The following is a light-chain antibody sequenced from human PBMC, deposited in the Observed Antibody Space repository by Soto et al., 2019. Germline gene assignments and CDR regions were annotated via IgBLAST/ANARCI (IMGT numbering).Light chain of an antibody. CDR2: EVS. V-gene: IGKV2D-29*01. CDR3: TQSLQFPIT. Sequence: DIVMTQTPLSLSVTPVQPASSSFNSGRSLLHSDRKTYLFWYLQKPGQPPQLLIYEVSNRFSGVPDRFSGSGSGTDFTLKISRVEAEDVGVYYCTQSLQFPITFGQGTRLEIK. CDR1: RSLLHSDRKTY. J-gene: IGKJ5*01.